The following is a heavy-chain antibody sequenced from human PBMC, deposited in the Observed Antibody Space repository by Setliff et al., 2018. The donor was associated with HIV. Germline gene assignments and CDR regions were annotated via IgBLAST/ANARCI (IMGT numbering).Heavy chain of an antibody. J-gene: IGHJ4*02. CDR2: INPSGGST. CDR1: GYTFTSYY. V-gene: IGHV1-46*01. Sequence: ASVKVSCKASGYTFTSYYLHWVRQAPGQGLEWMGIINPSGGSTTYAQKFQGRVTMTRDTSASTVYMELSSLRSEDTAVYYCARSYYNFWSGYYTGYFDYWGQGTPVTVSS. CDR3: ARSYYNFWSGYYTGYFDY. D-gene: IGHD3-3*01.